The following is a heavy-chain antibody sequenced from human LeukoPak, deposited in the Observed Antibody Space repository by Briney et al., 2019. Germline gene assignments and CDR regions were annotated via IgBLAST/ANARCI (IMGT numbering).Heavy chain of an antibody. CDR3: ARDGGSGTGRAFDI. D-gene: IGHD3-10*01. V-gene: IGHV3-33*01. J-gene: IGHJ3*02. Sequence: GGSLRLSCAASGFTFSSYGMHWVRQAPGKGLEWVAVMWYDGSNKYYADSVKGRFTISRDNSKNTLYLQMNSLRAEDTAVYYCARDGGSGTGRAFDIWGQGTMVTVSS. CDR1: GFTFSSYG. CDR2: MWYDGSNK.